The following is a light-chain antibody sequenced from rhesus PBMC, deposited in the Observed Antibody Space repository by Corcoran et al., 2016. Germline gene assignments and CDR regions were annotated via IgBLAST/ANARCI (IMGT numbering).Light chain of an antibody. CDR2: GAS. Sequence: QVILTQSPATLSLSSGERATLSCRASQSVSSYLAWYQQKPGQAPRLLIYGASSRATGVPDRFSGSGSGTEFTLTTSSLEPEDFAVYYCQKYSSSPFTFGPGTKLDIK. V-gene: IGKV3-53*01. J-gene: IGKJ3*01. CDR1: QSVSSY. CDR3: QKYSSSPFT.